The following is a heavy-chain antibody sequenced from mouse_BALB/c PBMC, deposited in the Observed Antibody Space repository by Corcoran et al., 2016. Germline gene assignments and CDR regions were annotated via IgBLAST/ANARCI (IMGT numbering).Heavy chain of an antibody. V-gene: IGHV1-7*01. CDR1: GYTFTSYW. J-gene: IGHJ4*01. D-gene: IGHD1-1*01. CDR2: INPSTGYT. Sequence: QVQLQQSGAELAKPGASVKVSCKASGYTFTSYWMHWVKQRPGQGLEWIGYINPSTGYTEYNQKFKDKATLTAGKSSSTAYMQLSSLTSEDSAVYYCARYYGSSYAMDYWGQGTSVTVSS. CDR3: ARYYGSSYAMDY.